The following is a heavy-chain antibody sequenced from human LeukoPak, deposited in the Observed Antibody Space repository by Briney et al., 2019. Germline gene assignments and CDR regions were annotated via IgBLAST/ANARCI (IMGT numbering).Heavy chain of an antibody. Sequence: SETLSLTCTVSGGSISSSSYYWGWIRQPPGKGLEWIGSIYYSGSTYYNPSLKSRVTISVDTSKNQFSLKLSSVTAADTAVYYCARIGGRWLHYWGQGTLVTVSS. J-gene: IGHJ4*02. D-gene: IGHD5-24*01. CDR1: GGSISSSSYY. V-gene: IGHV4-39*07. CDR3: ARIGGRWLHY. CDR2: IYYSGST.